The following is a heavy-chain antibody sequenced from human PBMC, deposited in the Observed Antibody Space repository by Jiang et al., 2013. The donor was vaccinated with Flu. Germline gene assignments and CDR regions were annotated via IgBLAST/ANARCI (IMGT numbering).Heavy chain of an antibody. V-gene: IGHV4-39*01. CDR1: GGSISSSSYY. Sequence: LLKPSETLSLTCTVSGGSISSSSYYWGWIRQPPGKGLEWIGSIYYSGSTYYNPSLKSRVTISVDTSKNQFSLKLSSVTAADTAVYYCAGGFTDYGDYSVYWGQGTLVTVSS. CDR2: IYYSGST. CDR3: AGGFTDYGDYSVY. J-gene: IGHJ4*02. D-gene: IGHD4-17*01.